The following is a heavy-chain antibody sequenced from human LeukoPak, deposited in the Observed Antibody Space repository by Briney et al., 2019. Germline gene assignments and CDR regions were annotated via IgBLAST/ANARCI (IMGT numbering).Heavy chain of an antibody. J-gene: IGHJ3*02. CDR2: ISGSGLST. D-gene: IGHD3-10*01. Sequence: SGGSLRLSCAASGFTFSNYAMSWVRQAPGKGLEWVSAISGSGLSTYYAGSVKGRFTISRDNSKNTLYVHLTSLRAEDTAVYYCAKDLGGSGSYYDAFDIWGQGTMVTVSS. CDR3: AKDLGGSGSYYDAFDI. V-gene: IGHV3-23*01. CDR1: GFTFSNYA.